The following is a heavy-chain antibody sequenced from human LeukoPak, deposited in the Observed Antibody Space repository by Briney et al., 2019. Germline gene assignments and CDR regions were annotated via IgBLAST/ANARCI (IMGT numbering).Heavy chain of an antibody. D-gene: IGHD1-26*01. Sequence: GGSLRLSCAASGFTFSSYWMHWVRQAPGKGLVWVSRINSDGSSTSYADSVKGRFTISRDNAKNTLYLQMNSLRAEDTAVYYCASPSGSYHHYNSSDGDYWGQGTLVTVSS. CDR1: GFTFSSYW. CDR3: ASPSGSYHHYNSSDGDY. CDR2: INSDGSST. V-gene: IGHV3-74*01. J-gene: IGHJ4*02.